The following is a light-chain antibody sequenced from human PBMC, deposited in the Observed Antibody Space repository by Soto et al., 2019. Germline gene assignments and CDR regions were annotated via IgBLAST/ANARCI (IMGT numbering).Light chain of an antibody. CDR1: SSNIGAGYD. V-gene: IGLV1-40*01. Sequence: QSVMTQPPSVSGAPGQRVTISCTGISSNIGAGYDVHWYQQLPGTAPKLLIYGNSNRPSGVPDRFSGSKSGTSASLAITGLQAEDAAYYYCQYYDSSLSGPVFGGGTKLTVL. J-gene: IGLJ2*01. CDR3: QYYDSSLSGPV. CDR2: GNS.